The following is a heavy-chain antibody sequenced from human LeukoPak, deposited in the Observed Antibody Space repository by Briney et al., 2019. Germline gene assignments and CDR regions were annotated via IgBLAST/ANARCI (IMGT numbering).Heavy chain of an antibody. V-gene: IGHV4-39*07. CDR1: GGSISSSSYY. CDR2: IYYSGST. CDR3: ARESMVGAGRPFNY. Sequence: PSETLSLACTVSGGSISSSSYYWGWIRQPPGKGLEWIGSIYYSGSTYYNPSLKSRVTISVDTSKNQFSLKLSSVTAADTAVYYGARESMVGAGRPFNYWGQGTLVTVSS. J-gene: IGHJ4*02. D-gene: IGHD1-26*01.